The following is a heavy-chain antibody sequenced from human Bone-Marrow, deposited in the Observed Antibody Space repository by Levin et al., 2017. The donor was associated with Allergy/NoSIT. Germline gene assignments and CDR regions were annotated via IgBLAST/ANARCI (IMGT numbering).Heavy chain of an antibody. D-gene: IGHD5-12*01. V-gene: IGHV3-66*01. CDR3: VARSNGMDV. CDR2: IYSGGSA. Sequence: GESLKISCAASEFIVSSNYMSWVRQAPGKGLDWVSVIYSGGSAYYAEPVKGRFTISRDNSKNTLYLQMNSLRAEDTAVYYCVARSNGMDVWGQGTTVTVSS. J-gene: IGHJ6*02. CDR1: EFIVSSNY.